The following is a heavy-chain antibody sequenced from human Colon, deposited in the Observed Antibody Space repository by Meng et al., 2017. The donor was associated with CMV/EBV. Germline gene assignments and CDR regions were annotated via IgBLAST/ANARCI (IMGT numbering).Heavy chain of an antibody. CDR2: VYNSVST. Sequence: SETLSLTCTVSGAFIRGFYWNWIRQAPGKGLEWSGYVYNSVSTNYNPSLKSRVTISADTSKNQFSLRLTAVTAADTAVYYCVRDPAGMVMPAARGYFDSWGQGRLVTVSS. CDR3: VRDPAGMVMPAARGYFDS. V-gene: IGHV4-4*08. J-gene: IGHJ4*02. CDR1: GAFIRGFY. D-gene: IGHD2-21*01.